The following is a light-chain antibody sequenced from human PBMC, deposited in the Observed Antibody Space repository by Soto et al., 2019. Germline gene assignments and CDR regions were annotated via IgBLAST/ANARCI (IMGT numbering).Light chain of an antibody. CDR3: GSWDSSLSAYV. CDR1: RSNIGGNS. CDR2: DDN. J-gene: IGLJ1*01. Sequence: QSVLTQPPSVTAAPGQKVTISCSGSRSNIGGNSVSWYQQLPGTAPKLLIYDDNKRPTGIPERFSGSKSVTSATLGITGFQTGDEADYYCGSWDSSLSAYVFGTGTKVTVL. V-gene: IGLV1-51*01.